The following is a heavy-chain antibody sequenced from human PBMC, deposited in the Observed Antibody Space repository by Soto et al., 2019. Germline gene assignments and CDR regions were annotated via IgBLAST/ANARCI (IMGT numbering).Heavy chain of an antibody. CDR1: GGSISSGDYY. D-gene: IGHD3-22*01. CDR2: IYYSGST. Sequence: QVQLQESGPGLVKPSQTLSLTCTVSGGSISSGDYYWSWIRQPPGKGLEWIGYIYYSGSTYYNPYLNSRVTISVDTSKNQFSLKLSSVTAADTAVYYCARGVGYYDSSGYLRSYYFDYWGQGTLVTVSS. CDR3: ARGVGYYDSSGYLRSYYFDY. V-gene: IGHV4-30-4*01. J-gene: IGHJ4*02.